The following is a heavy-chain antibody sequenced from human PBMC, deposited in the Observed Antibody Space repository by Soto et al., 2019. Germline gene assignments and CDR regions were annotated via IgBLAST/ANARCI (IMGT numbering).Heavy chain of an antibody. CDR3: ARELVLGSGAWFDS. Sequence: VGSLRLSCAASGFTFSGYWMYWVRQGPGKGLVWVSRISTDGSRTTYADSVKGRFTISRDNAKNTLYVQMNSLRDEDTAVYYCARELVLGSGAWFDSWGQGTPVTVSS. D-gene: IGHD3-10*01. CDR2: ISTDGSRT. J-gene: IGHJ5*01. CDR1: GFTFSGYW. V-gene: IGHV3-74*01.